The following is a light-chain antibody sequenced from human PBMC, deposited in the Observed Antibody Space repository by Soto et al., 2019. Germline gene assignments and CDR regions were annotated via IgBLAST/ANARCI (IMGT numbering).Light chain of an antibody. V-gene: IGKV1-27*01. CDR1: QGISNY. CDR3: QKYNSAPLT. Sequence: DIQMTQSPSSLSASVGDRVTITCRASQGISNYLSWDQQKPGKIPKLLIYAASTLQSGVPSRFSGSGSGTDFTLTISRLQPEDVATYYCQKYNSAPLTFGGGTKVEI. CDR2: AAS. J-gene: IGKJ4*01.